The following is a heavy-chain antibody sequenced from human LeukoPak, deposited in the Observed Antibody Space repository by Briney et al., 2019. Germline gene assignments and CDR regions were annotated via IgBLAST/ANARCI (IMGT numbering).Heavy chain of an antibody. CDR2: IYYSGST. CDR3: ARGENIYIDY. V-gene: IGHV4-39*07. Sequence: SETLSLTCTVSGGSISSSSYYWGWIRQPPGKGLEWIGSIYYSGSTYYNPSLKSRVTISVDTSKNQFSLKLSSVTAADTAVYYCARGENIYIDYWGQGTLVTVSS. CDR1: GGSISSSSYY. D-gene: IGHD3-10*01. J-gene: IGHJ4*02.